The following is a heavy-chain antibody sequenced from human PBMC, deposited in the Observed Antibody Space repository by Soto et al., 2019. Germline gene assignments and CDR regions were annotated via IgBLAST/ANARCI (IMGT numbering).Heavy chain of an antibody. V-gene: IGHV3-7*03. Sequence: EVQLVESGGTLVQPGRSLRLSCAASGFKFSNYWMSWFRQAPGKGLEWVGNIKHDTSEAHYADSVKGRFTITRDNIKNFLFLQMNGLRADDTASYYCARDGLLFSGPYRPSRFDYWGLGTLVTVSS. CDR1: GFKFSNYW. CDR2: IKHDTSEA. J-gene: IGHJ4*02. D-gene: IGHD3-16*02. CDR3: ARDGLLFSGPYRPSRFDY.